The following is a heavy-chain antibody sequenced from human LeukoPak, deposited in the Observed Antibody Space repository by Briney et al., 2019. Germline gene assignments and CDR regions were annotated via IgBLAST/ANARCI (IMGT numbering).Heavy chain of an antibody. CDR1: GFTFSSYA. J-gene: IGHJ4*02. CDR2: ISYDGSNK. V-gene: IGHV3-30*04. CDR3: ARGTVYYDSSGYYTTFDY. D-gene: IGHD3-22*01. Sequence: GGSLRLSCAASGFTFSSYAMHWVRQAPGKGLEWVAVISYDGSNKYYADSVKGRFTIFRDNSKNTLYLQMNSLRAEDTAVYYCARGTVYYDSSGYYTTFDYWGQGTLVTVSS.